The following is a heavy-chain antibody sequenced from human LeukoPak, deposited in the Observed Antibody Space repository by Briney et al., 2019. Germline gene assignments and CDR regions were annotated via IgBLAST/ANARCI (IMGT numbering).Heavy chain of an antibody. J-gene: IGHJ3*02. CDR2: ISAYNGNT. CDR3: ARVRTIFGVVIIGGAFDI. CDR1: GYTFTSYG. V-gene: IGHV1-18*01. D-gene: IGHD3-3*01. Sequence: GASVKVSCKASGYTFTSYGISWVRQAPGQGLEWMGWISAYNGNTNYAQKLQGRVTMTTDTSTSTAYMELRSLRSDDTAVYYCARVRTIFGVVIIGGAFDIWGQGTMVTVSS.